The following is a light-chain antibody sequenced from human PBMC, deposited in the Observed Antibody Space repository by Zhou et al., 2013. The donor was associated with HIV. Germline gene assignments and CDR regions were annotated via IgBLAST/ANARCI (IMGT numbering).Light chain of an antibody. J-gene: IGKJ2*01. CDR2: AAS. CDR1: QTIIRY. V-gene: IGKV1-39*01. Sequence: DIQMTQSPSSLSASVGDRVTITCRASQTIIRYLNWYQQKPGKAPKLLIYAASSLQGGVPSRFSGSGSGTDFTLTISSLQPEDFATYYCQQSYSTPPEYTFGQGTKLEI. CDR3: QQSYSTPPEYT.